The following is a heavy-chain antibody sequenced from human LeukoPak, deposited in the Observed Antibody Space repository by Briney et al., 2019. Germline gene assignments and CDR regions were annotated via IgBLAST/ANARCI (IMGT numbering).Heavy chain of an antibody. J-gene: IGHJ4*02. CDR2: IYNSGST. CDR1: GDSFSYFY. D-gene: IGHD5-18*01. V-gene: IGHV4-59*12. Sequence: SETLSLTCTVSGDSFSYFYWSWIRQPPGKGLEWIGYIYNSGSTYYNPSLKSRVTISVDTSKNQFSLKLSSVTAADTAVYYCARDYQGGYGDKTVDYWGQGTLVTVSS. CDR3: ARDYQGGYGDKTVDY.